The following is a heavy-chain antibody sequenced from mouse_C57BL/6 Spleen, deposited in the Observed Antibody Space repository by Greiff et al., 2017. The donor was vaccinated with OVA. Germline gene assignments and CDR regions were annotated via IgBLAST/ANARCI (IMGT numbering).Heavy chain of an antibody. Sequence: VQLQESGAELVKPGASVKLSCKASGYTFTSYWMHWVKQRPGQGLEWIGMIHPNSGSTNYNEKFKSKATLTVDKSSSTAYMQLSSLTSEDSAVYYCARRLRGFDYWGQGTTLTVSS. CDR2: IHPNSGST. D-gene: IGHD1-1*01. V-gene: IGHV1-64*01. CDR1: GYTFTSYW. J-gene: IGHJ2*01. CDR3: ARRLRGFDY.